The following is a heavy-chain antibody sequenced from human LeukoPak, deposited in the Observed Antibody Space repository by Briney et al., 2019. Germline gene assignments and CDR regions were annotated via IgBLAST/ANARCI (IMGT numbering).Heavy chain of an antibody. CDR2: INSDGSST. CDR1: GFTFSSYW. Sequence: GGSLRLSCAASGFTFSSYWMHWVRRAPGKGLVWVSRINSDGSSTSYADSVKGRFTISRDNAKNTLYLQMNSLRAEDTAVYYCARVGGYSSGWYRGGNYYYYYMDVWGKGTTVTVSS. V-gene: IGHV3-74*01. J-gene: IGHJ6*03. D-gene: IGHD6-19*01. CDR3: ARVGGYSSGWYRGGNYYYYYMDV.